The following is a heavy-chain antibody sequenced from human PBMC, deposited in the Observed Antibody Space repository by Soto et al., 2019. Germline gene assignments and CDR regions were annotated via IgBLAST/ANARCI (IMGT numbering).Heavy chain of an antibody. CDR3: ARVEDGYYGSGYSCGMDV. D-gene: IGHD3-10*01. Sequence: EVQLVESGGGLVQPGGSLRLSCAASGFTFSSYWMNWVRQAPGKGLEWVANIKQDGSEKYYVDSVKGRFTISRDNAKNSLYLQMNSLRGEDTAVYYCARVEDGYYGSGYSCGMDVWGQGTTVTVSS. J-gene: IGHJ6*02. V-gene: IGHV3-7*05. CDR2: IKQDGSEK. CDR1: GFTFSSYW.